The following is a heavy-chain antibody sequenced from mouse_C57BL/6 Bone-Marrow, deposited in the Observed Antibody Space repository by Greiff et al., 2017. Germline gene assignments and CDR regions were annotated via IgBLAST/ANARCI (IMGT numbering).Heavy chain of an antibody. D-gene: IGHD3-2*02. V-gene: IGHV1-69*01. CDR1: GYTFTSYW. J-gene: IGHJ3*01. CDR2: IDPSDSYT. Sequence: QVQLQQPGAELVMPGASVKLSCKASGYTFTSYWMHWVKQRPGQGLEWIGEIDPSDSYTNYNQKFKGKSTLTVDKSSSPAYMQLSSLTSEDSAVYYCAREQRRLQAWFAYWGQGTLVTVSA. CDR3: AREQRRLQAWFAY.